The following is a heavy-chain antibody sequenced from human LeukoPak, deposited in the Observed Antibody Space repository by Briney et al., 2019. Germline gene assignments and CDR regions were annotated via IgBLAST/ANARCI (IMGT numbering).Heavy chain of an antibody. CDR1: GFTFSSYS. CDR3: AKLSGWVPRGGYMDV. D-gene: IGHD6-19*01. Sequence: GGSLRLSCAASGFTFSSYSMSWVRQAPGKGLEWVSAISGSGGSTYYADSVKGRFTISRDNSKNTLYLQMNSLRAEDTAVYYCAKLSGWVPRGGYMDVWGKGTTVTVSS. J-gene: IGHJ6*03. V-gene: IGHV3-23*01. CDR2: ISGSGGST.